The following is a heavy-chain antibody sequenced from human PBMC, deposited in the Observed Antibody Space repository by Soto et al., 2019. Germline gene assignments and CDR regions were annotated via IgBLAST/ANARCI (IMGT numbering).Heavy chain of an antibody. V-gene: IGHV6-1*01. CDR3: ASARSVAAAGTSPYYYYYYMDV. J-gene: IGHJ6*03. D-gene: IGHD6-13*01. CDR2: TYYRSKWYN. CDR1: GDSVSSNSAA. Sequence: KQSQTLSLTCAISGDSVSSNSAAWNWIRQSPSRGLEWLGRTYYRSKWYNDYAVSVKSRITINPDTSKNQFSLQLNSVTPEDTAVYYCASARSVAAAGTSPYYYYYYMDVWGKGTTVIVSS.